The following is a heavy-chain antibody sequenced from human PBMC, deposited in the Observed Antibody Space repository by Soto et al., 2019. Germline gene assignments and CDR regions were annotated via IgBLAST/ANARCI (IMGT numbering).Heavy chain of an antibody. CDR1: GFTFRTYA. J-gene: IGHJ4*02. Sequence: EVQLLESGGGVVQPGGSLRLSCAASGFTFRTYAMSWVRQAPGKGLEWVSGISGSGTSTYYADSVKGRFTISRDTSKNTLYLQMNSLRAEDTAVYFCAKEKLGMATINVEVHWCQGTLVTVSS. V-gene: IGHV3-23*01. CDR2: ISGSGTST. D-gene: IGHD5-12*01. CDR3: AKEKLGMATINVEVH.